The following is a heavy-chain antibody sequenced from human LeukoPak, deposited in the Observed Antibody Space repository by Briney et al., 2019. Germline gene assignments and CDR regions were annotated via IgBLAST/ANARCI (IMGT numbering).Heavy chain of an antibody. D-gene: IGHD3-22*01. Sequence: ASVKVSCKASGYTFPRYYMHWVRQAPGQGLECMGIINPSGGSKSDAQKFQGRVTMTRDTSTSTVYMELCSLRSEDTAVYYCARGEGYYYDSSGYYGSFDYWGQGTLVTVSS. J-gene: IGHJ4*02. CDR2: INPSGGSK. CDR1: GYTFPRYY. V-gene: IGHV1-46*01. CDR3: ARGEGYYYDSSGYYGSFDY.